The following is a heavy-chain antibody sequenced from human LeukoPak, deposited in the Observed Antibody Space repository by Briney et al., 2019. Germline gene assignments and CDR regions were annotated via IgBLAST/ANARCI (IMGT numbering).Heavy chain of an antibody. CDR2: IIPIFGTA. D-gene: IGHD5-24*01. Sequence: SVKVSCKASGGTFSSYAISWVRQAPGQGLERMGGIIPIFGTANYAQKFQGRVTITADESTSTAYMELSSLRSEDTAVYYCAREVRDGYTYFAFDIWGQGTMVTVSS. J-gene: IGHJ3*02. CDR3: AREVRDGYTYFAFDI. V-gene: IGHV1-69*01. CDR1: GGTFSSYA.